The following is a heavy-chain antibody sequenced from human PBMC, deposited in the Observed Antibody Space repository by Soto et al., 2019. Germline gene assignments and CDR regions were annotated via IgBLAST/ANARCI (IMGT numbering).Heavy chain of an antibody. Sequence: QVQLVESGGGVVQPGRSPRLSCAASGFTFSSYGMHWVRQAPGKGLEWVAVISYDGSNKYYADSVKGRFTISRDNSKNTLYLQMNSLRAEDTAVYYCAKDRGWMTSDYWGQGTLVTVSS. V-gene: IGHV3-30*18. D-gene: IGHD3-10*01. CDR3: AKDRGWMTSDY. CDR1: GFTFSSYG. J-gene: IGHJ4*02. CDR2: ISYDGSNK.